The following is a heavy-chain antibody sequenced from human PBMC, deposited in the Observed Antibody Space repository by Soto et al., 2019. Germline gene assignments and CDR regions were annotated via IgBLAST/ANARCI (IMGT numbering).Heavy chain of an antibody. J-gene: IGHJ6*02. CDR3: ARQTPLPIPRPKGPTSYYYGMDV. CDR1: GYSFTSYW. V-gene: IGHV5-10-1*01. Sequence: GESLKISCKGSGYSFTSYWISWVRQMPGKGLEWMGRIDPSDSYTNYSPSFQGHVTISADKSISTAYLQWSSLKASDTAMYYCARQTPLPIPRPKGPTSYYYGMDVWGQGTTVTVSS. CDR2: IDPSDSYT. D-gene: IGHD2-2*02.